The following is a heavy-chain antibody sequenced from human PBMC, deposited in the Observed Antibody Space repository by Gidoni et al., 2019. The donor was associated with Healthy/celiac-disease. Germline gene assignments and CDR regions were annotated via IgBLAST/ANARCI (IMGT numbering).Heavy chain of an antibody. J-gene: IGHJ4*02. V-gene: IGHV3-66*02. CDR3: ARDLGSWSNGRNFDY. D-gene: IGHD6-13*01. Sequence: EVQLVESGGGLVQPGWSLSISCAASGFTVSSNYMSWVRQAPGKGLEWVSVIYSGGSTYYADSVKGRFTISRDNSKNTLYLQMNSLRAEDTAVYYCARDLGSWSNGRNFDYWGQGTLVTVSS. CDR1: GFTVSSNY. CDR2: IYSGGST.